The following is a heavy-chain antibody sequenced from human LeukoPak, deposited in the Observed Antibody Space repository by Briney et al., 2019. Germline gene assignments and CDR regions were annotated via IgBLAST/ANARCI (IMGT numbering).Heavy chain of an antibody. CDR1: GFTFSSYG. CDR3: ARDVIYASEIYSYGDS. Sequence: PGGSLRLSCAASGFTFSSYGMSWVRQAPGKGLEWVSVIYRHGGTAYADSVQGRFSISRDNSKDTVDLQMNSLRAEDTAVYYCARDVIYASEIYSYGDSWGQGTLVTVSS. J-gene: IGHJ4*02. CDR2: IYRHGGT. D-gene: IGHD3-16*01. V-gene: IGHV3-66*01.